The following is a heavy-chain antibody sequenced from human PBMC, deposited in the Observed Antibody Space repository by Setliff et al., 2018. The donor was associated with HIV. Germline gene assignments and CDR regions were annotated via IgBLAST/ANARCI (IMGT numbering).Heavy chain of an antibody. Sequence: GGSLRLSCAASGFSFGSNWMSWVRQAPGKGLEWVANIKQDGSDKYYVDPVKGRFIISRDNAKNSVYLQMNSLRPDDTGVYYCASARIPTGGTSTSFDFWGQGALVTVSS. J-gene: IGHJ4*02. V-gene: IGHV3-7*01. CDR2: IKQDGSDK. CDR3: ASARIPTGGTSTSFDF. CDR1: GFSFGSNW. D-gene: IGHD1-1*01.